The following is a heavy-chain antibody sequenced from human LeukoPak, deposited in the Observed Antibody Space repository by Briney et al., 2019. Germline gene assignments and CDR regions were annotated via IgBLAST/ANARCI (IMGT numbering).Heavy chain of an antibody. CDR3: AKEHFLRYSYGYDY. J-gene: IGHJ4*02. D-gene: IGHD5-18*01. CDR2: IKSKAEGETK. V-gene: IGHV3-15*01. Sequence: GGSLRLSCAVSRITFSNAWPSWVRQAPGKGLEWVGRIKSKAEGETKEYAASVKGRFTISRDDSKSRLYLQMSSLKTEDTAVYYCAKEHFLRYSYGYDYWGQGTLVTVSS. CDR1: RITFSNAW.